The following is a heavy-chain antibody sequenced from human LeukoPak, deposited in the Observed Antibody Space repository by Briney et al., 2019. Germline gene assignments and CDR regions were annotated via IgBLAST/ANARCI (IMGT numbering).Heavy chain of an antibody. Sequence: PGGSLRLSCAASAXTFSSYSMNWVRQAPGKGLEWVSYIDTSSNYIYYADSVKGRFTISRDNAKNSLYLQMSSLRAEDTAVYYCARGAYSYPLNAFDIWGQGTMVIVSS. J-gene: IGHJ3*02. CDR1: AXTFSSYS. D-gene: IGHD5-18*01. CDR2: IDTSSNYI. CDR3: ARGAYSYPLNAFDI. V-gene: IGHV3-21*01.